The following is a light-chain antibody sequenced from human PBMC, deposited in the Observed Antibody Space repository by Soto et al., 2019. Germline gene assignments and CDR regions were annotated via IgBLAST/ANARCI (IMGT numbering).Light chain of an antibody. CDR3: SSYAGSYRYV. CDR1: SSDVGGYNY. CDR2: EVS. Sequence: QSALTQPPSASGSPGQSVTISCTGTSSDVGGYNYVSWYQQHPGKAPKLMIYEVSKRPSGVPDRVSGSKSGNTASLTVSGLQAEYEADFYCSSYAGSYRYVFGAGTKVTVL. J-gene: IGLJ1*01. V-gene: IGLV2-8*01.